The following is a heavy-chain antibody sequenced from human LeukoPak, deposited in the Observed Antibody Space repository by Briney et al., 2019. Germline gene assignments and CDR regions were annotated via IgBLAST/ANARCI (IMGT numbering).Heavy chain of an antibody. D-gene: IGHD6-19*01. Sequence: PGRSLRLSCAASGFTFSSYGMHWVRQAPGKGLEWVAVISYDGSNKYYADSVKGRFTISRDNSKNTLYRQMNSLRAEDTAVYYCAKTRGYSSGWYYFDYWGQGTLVTVSS. CDR2: ISYDGSNK. J-gene: IGHJ4*02. CDR1: GFTFSSYG. V-gene: IGHV3-30*18. CDR3: AKTRGYSSGWYYFDY.